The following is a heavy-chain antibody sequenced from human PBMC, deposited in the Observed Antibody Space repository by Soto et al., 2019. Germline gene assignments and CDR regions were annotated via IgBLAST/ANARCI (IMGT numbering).Heavy chain of an antibody. CDR2: IIPSFGTP. J-gene: IGHJ4*02. CDR1: GGSFSTYA. Sequence: QVQLEQSGADVKKPGSSVKVSCKSSGGSFSTYAIGWVRQAPGQGLEWMGQIIPSFGTPNYAQKFQGRVTITADESNNAAYMELISLRFDDTAIYNCARDALGFDYWGQGTHFPVSS. V-gene: IGHV1-69*01. CDR3: ARDALGFDY.